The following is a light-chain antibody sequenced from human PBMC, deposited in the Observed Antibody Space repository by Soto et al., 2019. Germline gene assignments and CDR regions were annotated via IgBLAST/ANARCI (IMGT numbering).Light chain of an antibody. CDR3: KQYYSFPLT. Sequence: AIRMTQSPSSLSAYTGDRVTITCRASQGISSYLAWYQQKPGKAPKLLIYAASTLQSGVPSRFSGSGSGTDFTLTISCLQSEDFATYYCKQYYSFPLTFGQGTRLETK. CDR1: QGISSY. CDR2: AAS. J-gene: IGKJ5*01. V-gene: IGKV1-8*01.